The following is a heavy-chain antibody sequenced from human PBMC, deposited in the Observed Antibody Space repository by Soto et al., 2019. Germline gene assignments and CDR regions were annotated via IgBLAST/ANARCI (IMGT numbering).Heavy chain of an antibody. CDR3: ARDALSSSPFHNWFDP. V-gene: IGHV3-33*01. Sequence: ESGGGVVQPGRSLRLSCAASGFTFSSYGMHWVRQAPGKGLEWVAVIWYDGSNKYYADSVKGRFTISRDNSKNTLYLQMNSLRAEDTAVYYCARDALSSSPFHNWFDPWGQGTLVTVSS. J-gene: IGHJ5*02. CDR2: IWYDGSNK. D-gene: IGHD6-6*01. CDR1: GFTFSSYG.